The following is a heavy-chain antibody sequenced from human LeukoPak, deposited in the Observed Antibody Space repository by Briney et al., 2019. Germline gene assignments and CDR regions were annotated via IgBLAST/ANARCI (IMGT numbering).Heavy chain of an antibody. CDR3: ARTDLEWSFFDY. Sequence: GRSLRLSCAASGFTFSSYWMSWVRPAPGKGLEWVANIKQDGSEKYYVDSVKGRFIISRDNAKNSLYLQMNSLRAEDTAVYYCARTDLEWSFFDYWGQGTLVTVSS. J-gene: IGHJ4*02. CDR2: IKQDGSEK. D-gene: IGHD3-3*01. V-gene: IGHV3-7*01. CDR1: GFTFSSYW.